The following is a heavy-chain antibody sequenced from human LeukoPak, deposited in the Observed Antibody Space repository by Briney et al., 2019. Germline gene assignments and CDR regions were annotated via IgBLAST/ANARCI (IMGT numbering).Heavy chain of an antibody. CDR1: GYTFTSYD. D-gene: IGHD3-3*01. CDR2: MNPNSGNT. Sequence: ASVKVSCKASGYTFTSYDINWVRQATGQGLEWMGWMNPNSGNTGYAQKFQGRVTMTRNTSISTAYMELSSLRSEDTAVYYCARSAPSSPVLRFLEWSRIRYYYFDYWGQGTLVTVSS. J-gene: IGHJ4*02. V-gene: IGHV1-8*01. CDR3: ARSAPSSPVLRFLEWSRIRYYYFDY.